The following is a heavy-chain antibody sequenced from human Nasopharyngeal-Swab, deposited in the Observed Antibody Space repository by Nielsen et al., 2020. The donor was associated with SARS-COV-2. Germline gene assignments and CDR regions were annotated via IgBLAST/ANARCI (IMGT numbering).Heavy chain of an antibody. Sequence: GGSLRLSCAASGLTFSTYAMTWVRQAPGKGLEWLSTMSGSGSGTYYADSVKGRFTISRDNSKSTLYLQMDSLRAEDTAIYYCANARIGYSVYDFPLGWFDPWGQGTLVSVSS. CDR3: ANARIGYSVYDFPLGWFDP. J-gene: IGHJ5*02. D-gene: IGHD5/OR15-5a*01. CDR2: MSGSGSGT. CDR1: GLTFSTYA. V-gene: IGHV3-23*01.